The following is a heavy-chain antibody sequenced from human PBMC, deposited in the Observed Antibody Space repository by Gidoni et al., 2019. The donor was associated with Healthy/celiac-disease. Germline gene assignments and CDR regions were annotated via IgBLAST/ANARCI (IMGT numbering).Heavy chain of an antibody. D-gene: IGHD2-2*02. CDR3: AREHAVVPAAITGGSLLLGMDV. J-gene: IGHJ6*02. CDR1: GFTFSRYC. CDR2: IWYDGSNK. V-gene: IGHV3-33*01. Sequence: QVQLVESGGGVVQPGRSLRLSCAASGFTFSRYCMPWVRQAPGKGLGWVAVIWYDGSNKYYADSVKGRFTIARDNSKNTLYLQMNSLRAEDTAVYYCAREHAVVPAAITGGSLLLGMDVWGQGTTVTVSS.